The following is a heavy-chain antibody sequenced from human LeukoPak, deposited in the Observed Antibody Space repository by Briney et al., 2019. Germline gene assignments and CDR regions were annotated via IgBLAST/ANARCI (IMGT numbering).Heavy chain of an antibody. V-gene: IGHV4-39*01. J-gene: IGHJ3*02. CDR3: ARHRIAAADDAFDI. D-gene: IGHD6-13*01. CDR1: GGSISSSSYY. Sequence: SATLSLTCTVSGGSISSSSYYWGWIRQPPGKGLEWIGSIYYSGSIYYSPSLKSRVTISVDTSKNQFSLKLNSVTAADTAVYYCARHRIAAADDAFDIWGQGTMVT. CDR2: IYYSGSI.